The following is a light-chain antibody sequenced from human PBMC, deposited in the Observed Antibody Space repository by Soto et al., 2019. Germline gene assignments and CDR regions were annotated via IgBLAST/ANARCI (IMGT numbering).Light chain of an antibody. CDR3: QQYENRPYT. CDR1: QDISKF. V-gene: IGKV1-33*01. J-gene: IGKJ3*01. Sequence: DIQMTKSPSSLSASIGDRVSFTCQASQDISKFLNWYQHKQGQXPSLLIYDASKSHFGVPSRFSGSGSGTDLTFTISSLQPEDNETYYGQQYENRPYTFGPGTKVDIK. CDR2: DAS.